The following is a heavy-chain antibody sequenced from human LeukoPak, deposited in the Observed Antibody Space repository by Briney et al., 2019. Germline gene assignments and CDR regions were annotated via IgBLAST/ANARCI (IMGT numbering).Heavy chain of an antibody. CDR1: GGSISSGSYY. V-gene: IGHV4-61*02. CDR3: ARESSGTTRYYYYYMDV. D-gene: IGHD4-17*01. CDR2: IYTSGST. Sequence: SETLSLTCTVSGGSISSGSYYWSWIRQPAGKGLEWIGRIYTSGSTNYNPSLKSRVTISVDTSKNHFSLKLSSVTAADTAVYYCARESSGTTRYYYYYMDVWGKGTTVTVSS. J-gene: IGHJ6*03.